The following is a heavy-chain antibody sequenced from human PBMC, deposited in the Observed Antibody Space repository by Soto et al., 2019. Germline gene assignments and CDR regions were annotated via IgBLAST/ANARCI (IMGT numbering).Heavy chain of an antibody. J-gene: IGHJ4*02. CDR3: AKSLRFFDWSD. Sequence: EVQLLESGGGLVQPGGSLRLSCAASGFTFSSFAMSWVRQAPGKGLEWVSTITGSGDSTYYADSVKGRFTISRDNSKNTLSLRMTSLRAEDTAIYYCAKSLRFFDWSDCGQGTLVTVSS. V-gene: IGHV3-23*01. D-gene: IGHD3-9*01. CDR1: GFTFSSFA. CDR2: ITGSGDST.